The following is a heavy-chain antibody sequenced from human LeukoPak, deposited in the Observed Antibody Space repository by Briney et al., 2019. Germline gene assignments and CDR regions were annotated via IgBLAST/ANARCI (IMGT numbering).Heavy chain of an antibody. CDR3: ATEGGGMAVAGTFNSY. Sequence: VASVKVSCKASGGTFSSYAISWVRQAPGQGLEWMGGIIPIFGTANYAQKFQGRVTITADESTSTAYMELSSLRSEDTAVYYCATEGGGMAVAGTFNSYWGQGTLVTVSS. CDR2: IIPIFGTA. CDR1: GGTFSSYA. D-gene: IGHD6-19*01. V-gene: IGHV1-69*13. J-gene: IGHJ4*02.